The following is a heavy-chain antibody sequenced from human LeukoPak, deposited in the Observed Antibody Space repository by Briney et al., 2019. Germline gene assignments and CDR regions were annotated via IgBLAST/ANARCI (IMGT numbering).Heavy chain of an antibody. CDR2: MNPNSGNT. D-gene: IGHD6-19*01. Sequence: ASVKVSCKASGFTFSNYDINWVRQATGQGLEWMGWMNPNSGNTGYAQKFQGRVTMTRNTSISTAYMELSSLRSEDTAVYYCAREGAAVAGTGFDPWGQGTLVTVSS. V-gene: IGHV1-8*01. CDR1: GFTFSNYD. CDR3: AREGAAVAGTGFDP. J-gene: IGHJ5*02.